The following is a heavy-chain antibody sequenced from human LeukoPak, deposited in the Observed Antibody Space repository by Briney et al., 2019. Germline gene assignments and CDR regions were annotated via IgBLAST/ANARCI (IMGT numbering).Heavy chain of an antibody. CDR1: GGSFSGYY. Sequence: SETLSLTCAVYGGSFSGYYWSWIRQPPGKGLEWIGEINHSGSTNYNPSLKSRVTISVDTSKNQFSLKLSPVTAADTAVYYCARGSSRILGYWGQGTLVTVSS. V-gene: IGHV4-34*01. D-gene: IGHD6-13*01. J-gene: IGHJ4*02. CDR3: ARGSSRILGY. CDR2: INHSGST.